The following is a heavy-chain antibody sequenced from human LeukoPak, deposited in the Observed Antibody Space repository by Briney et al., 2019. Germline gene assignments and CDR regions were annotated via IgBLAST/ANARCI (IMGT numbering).Heavy chain of an antibody. D-gene: IGHD4-11*01. CDR1: GFSFSSYG. Sequence: GGSLRLSCAASGFSFSSYGMHWVRQAPGKGLKWVAFIRYDGSNKYYADSVKGRFTISRDNSKNTLYLQMNSLRAEDTAVYYCARAGEDDDYSKRGPLWYYMDVWGKGTTVTVSS. CDR2: IRYDGSNK. J-gene: IGHJ6*03. CDR3: ARAGEDDDYSKRGPLWYYMDV. V-gene: IGHV3-30*02.